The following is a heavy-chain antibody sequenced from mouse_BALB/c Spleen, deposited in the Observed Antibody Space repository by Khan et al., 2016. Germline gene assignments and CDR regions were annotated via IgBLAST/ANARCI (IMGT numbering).Heavy chain of an antibody. V-gene: IGHV1S135*01. CDR2: IDPYYGGT. D-gene: IGHD2-10*02. CDR3: ARGYGNDANWDFAV. Sequence: IQLVQSGPELEKPGASVKLSCTASGYSFTGYNMNWVKQSNGKSLEWIGNIDPYYGGTSYNQKFKGKATLTADKSYSTAYMQLKSLKSEDSAVCYCARGYGNDANWDFAVWGAGTAVTVSS. CDR1: GYSFTGYN. J-gene: IGHJ1*01.